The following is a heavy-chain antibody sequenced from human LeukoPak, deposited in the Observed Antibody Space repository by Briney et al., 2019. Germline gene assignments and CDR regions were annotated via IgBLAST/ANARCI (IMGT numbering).Heavy chain of an antibody. CDR1: GGSISSSSYY. CDR2: IYYSGST. Sequence: SETLSLTCTVSGGSISSSSYYWGWIRQPPGKGLEWIANIYYSGSTYYNPSLKSRVTISVDTSKNQFSLKLSSVTAADTAVYYCARGVVIAPQTFDYWGQGTLVTVSS. J-gene: IGHJ4*02. CDR3: ARGVVIAPQTFDY. D-gene: IGHD2-21*01. V-gene: IGHV4-39*07.